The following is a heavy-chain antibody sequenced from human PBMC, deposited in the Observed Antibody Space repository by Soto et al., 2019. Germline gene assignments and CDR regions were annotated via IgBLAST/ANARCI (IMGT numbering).Heavy chain of an antibody. J-gene: IGHJ4*02. V-gene: IGHV3-30-3*01. CDR2: ISYDGSNK. CDR3: ARIIKYYYDSSGYHDIFDY. CDR1: GFTSSSYA. Sequence: PGGSLRLSCAASGFTSSSYAMHWVRQAPGKGLEWVAVISYDGSNKYYADSVKGRFTISRDNSKNTLYLQMNSLRAEDTAVYYCARIIKYYYDSSGYHDIFDYWGQGTLVTVSS. D-gene: IGHD3-22*01.